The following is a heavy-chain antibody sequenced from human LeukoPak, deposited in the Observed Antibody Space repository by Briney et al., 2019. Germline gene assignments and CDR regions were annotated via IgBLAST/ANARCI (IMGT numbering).Heavy chain of an antibody. CDR2: IIPILGIA. J-gene: IGHJ4*02. D-gene: IGHD3-22*01. CDR1: GGTFSSYA. CDR3: ASRYYGSSGPDY. V-gene: IGHV1-69*04. Sequence: SVKVSCKASGGTFSSYAISWVRQAPGQGLEWMGRIIPILGIANYAQKFQGRVTITADKSTSTAYMELSSLRSEDTAVYYCASRYYGSSGPDYWGQGALVTVSS.